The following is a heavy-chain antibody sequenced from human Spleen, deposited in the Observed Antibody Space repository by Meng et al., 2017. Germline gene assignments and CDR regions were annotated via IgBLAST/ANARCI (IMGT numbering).Heavy chain of an antibody. CDR1: GYTFTGYY. J-gene: IGHJ3*02. D-gene: IGHD3-22*01. CDR3: ARGFDSSGYYRNDAFYI. CDR2: INPNSGGT. Sequence: ASVKVSCKASGYTFTGYYMHWVRQAPGQGLEWMGRINPNSGGTNYAQKFQGRVTMTRDTSISTAYMELSRLRSDDTAVYYCARGFDSSGYYRNDAFYIWGQGTMVTVSS. V-gene: IGHV1-2*06.